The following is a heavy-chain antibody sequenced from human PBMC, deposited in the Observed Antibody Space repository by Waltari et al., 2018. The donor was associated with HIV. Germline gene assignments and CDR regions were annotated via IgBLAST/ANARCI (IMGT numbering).Heavy chain of an antibody. CDR3: AKDSMGAIDVEDYFDF. CDR2: IRSIGDTT. D-gene: IGHD1-26*01. V-gene: IGHV3-23*01. Sequence: EVQLFESGGGLVQPGGSLRRYCATSGLVFRNSAMSWVRQAPGKGLEWVSTIRSIGDTTYYADSVKGRFTTTRANSKDTLYLQMNSLRAEDTAVYYCAKDSMGAIDVEDYFDFWGQGTLVTVSS. CDR1: GLVFRNSA. J-gene: IGHJ4*02.